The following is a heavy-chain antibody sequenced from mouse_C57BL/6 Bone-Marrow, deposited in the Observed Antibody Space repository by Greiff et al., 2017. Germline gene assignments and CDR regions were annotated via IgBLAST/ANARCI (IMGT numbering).Heavy chain of an antibody. Sequence: DVKLVESGGGLVQPGESLKLSCESNEYEFPSYDMSWVRKTPGKRLELVAAINRDGGSPYYPDTMERRFAISRDNTKKTLYLQLSSLRSEDTAVYYCARYGNYSAMDYWGQGTSVTVSS. D-gene: IGHD2-10*02. V-gene: IGHV5-2*03. CDR2: INRDGGSP. J-gene: IGHJ4*01. CDR3: ARYGNYSAMDY. CDR1: EYEFPSYD.